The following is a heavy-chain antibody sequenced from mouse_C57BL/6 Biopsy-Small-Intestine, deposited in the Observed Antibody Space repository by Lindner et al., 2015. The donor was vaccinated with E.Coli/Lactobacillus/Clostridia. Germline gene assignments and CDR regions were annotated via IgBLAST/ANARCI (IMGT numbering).Heavy chain of an antibody. V-gene: IGHV1-64*01. CDR1: GYTFTSYW. CDR2: IHPNSGST. CDR3: ARGTVGYYFDY. J-gene: IGHJ2*01. Sequence: VQLQESGAELVKPGASVKLSCKASGYTFTSYWMHWVKQRPGQGLEWIGMIHPNSGSTNYNEKFKSKATLTVDKSSSTAYMQLSSLTSEDSAVYYCARGTVGYYFDYWGQGTTLTVSS. D-gene: IGHD1-1*01.